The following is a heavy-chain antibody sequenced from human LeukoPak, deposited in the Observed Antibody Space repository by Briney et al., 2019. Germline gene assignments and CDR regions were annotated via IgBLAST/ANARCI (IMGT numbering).Heavy chain of an antibody. J-gene: IGHJ4*02. CDR2: ISSSSSYI. D-gene: IGHD3-10*01. V-gene: IGHV3-21*01. CDR1: GFTFSSYS. CDR3: AKDMAGGKIRFYH. Sequence: GGSLRLSCAASGFTFSSYSMNWVRQAPGKGLEWVSSISSSSSYIYYADSVKGRFTISRDNAKNSLYLQMNSLRAEDTAVYYCAKDMAGGKIRFYHLGQGILVTVPS.